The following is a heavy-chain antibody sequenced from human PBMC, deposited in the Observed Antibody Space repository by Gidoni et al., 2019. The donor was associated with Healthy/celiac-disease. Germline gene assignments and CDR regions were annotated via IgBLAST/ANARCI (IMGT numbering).Heavy chain of an antibody. CDR2: ISYDGSNK. J-gene: IGHJ4*02. Sequence: QVQLVESGGGVVQPGRSLRLSCAASGLTFSSYAMHWVRQAPGKGLECVAVISYDGSNKYYADSVKGRFTISRDNSKNTLYLQMNSLRAEDTAVYYCARKSSDGDYEDYWGQGTLVTVSS. V-gene: IGHV3-30-3*01. D-gene: IGHD4-17*01. CDR3: ARKSSDGDYEDY. CDR1: GLTFSSYA.